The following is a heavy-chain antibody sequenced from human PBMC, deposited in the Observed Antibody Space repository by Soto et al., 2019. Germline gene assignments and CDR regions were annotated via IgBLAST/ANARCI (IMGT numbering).Heavy chain of an antibody. J-gene: IGHJ4*02. CDR3: AKISAGSTDETMFTVFDH. D-gene: IGHD6-13*01. CDR2: IYHTGTT. Sequence: ETLSLTCTVSGDSIRSSYWTWIRQAPGRGLEWIGDIYHTGTTNYNPSLKSRVSISVDTSKNQFSLRLRSVTAADTAIYFCAKISAGSTDETMFTVFDHWGQGTLVTVSS. V-gene: IGHV4-59*03. CDR1: GDSIRSSY.